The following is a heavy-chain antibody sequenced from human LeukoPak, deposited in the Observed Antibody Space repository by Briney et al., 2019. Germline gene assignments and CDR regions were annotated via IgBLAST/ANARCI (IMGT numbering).Heavy chain of an antibody. CDR1: GDSVSSNTAA. CDR3: TRDIGSSWYGVYYYYYMDV. CDR2: TYYRSKWYN. V-gene: IGHV6-1*01. Sequence: SQTLSLTCAISGDSVSSNTAAWNWIRQSPSRGLERLGRTYYRSKWYNDYALSVKSRITINPDTSKNQFSLHLNSATPEDSAVYYCTRDIGSSWYGVYYYYYMDVWGKGTTVTVSS. D-gene: IGHD6-13*01. J-gene: IGHJ6*03.